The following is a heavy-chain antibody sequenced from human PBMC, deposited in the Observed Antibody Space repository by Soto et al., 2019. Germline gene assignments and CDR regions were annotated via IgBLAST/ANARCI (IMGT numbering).Heavy chain of an antibody. J-gene: IGHJ5*02. CDR1: GFPFDDYA. D-gene: IGHD3-10*01. CDR3: AKDEVAEGFGELWGWLDH. Sequence: EVQLVESGGGLVQPGRSLRLSCAASGFPFDDYAMHWVRQAPGKGLEWFSGISWNRGSIGYADSVKGRFTISRDNAKNSLYMQMHSLSAEDTALYYCAKDEVAEGFGELWGWLDHCGQGTLVTASS. CDR2: ISWNRGSI. V-gene: IGHV3-9*01.